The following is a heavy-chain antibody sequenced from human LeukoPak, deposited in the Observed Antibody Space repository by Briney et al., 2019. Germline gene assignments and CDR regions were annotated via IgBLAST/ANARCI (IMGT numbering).Heavy chain of an antibody. J-gene: IGHJ4*02. CDR1: GYTLTSYY. D-gene: IGHD1-26*01. V-gene: IGHV1-46*01. CDR3: ARDRSEWELHY. Sequence: ASVKVSCKASGYTLTSYYMHWVRQAPGQGLEWMGIINPSGGSTSYAQKFQGRVTMTRDTSTSTVYMELSSLRSEDTAVYYCARDRSEWELHYWGQGTLVTVSS. CDR2: INPSGGST.